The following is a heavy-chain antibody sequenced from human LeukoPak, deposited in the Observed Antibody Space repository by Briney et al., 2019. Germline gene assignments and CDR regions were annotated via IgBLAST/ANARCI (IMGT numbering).Heavy chain of an antibody. CDR1: GFTFSSYS. J-gene: IGHJ4*02. CDR2: ISYDGSNK. D-gene: IGHD5-18*01. V-gene: IGHV3-30*03. Sequence: GGSLRLSCAASGFTFSSYSMNWVRQAPGKGLEWVAVISYDGSNKYYADSVKGRFTISRDNSKNTLYLQMNSLRAEDTAVYYCARPVDTAMVGGDYWGQGTLVTVSS. CDR3: ARPVDTAMVGGDY.